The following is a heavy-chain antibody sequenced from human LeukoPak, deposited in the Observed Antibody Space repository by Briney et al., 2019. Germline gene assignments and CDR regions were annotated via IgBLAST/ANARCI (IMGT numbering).Heavy chain of an antibody. J-gene: IGHJ3*02. Sequence: SEALSLTCTVSGGSMTSHYWSWIRQSPGKGLEWIGYMYNSESRNDNPSLKSRVTISLDTSKNQFYLILSSVTAADTAVYYCARGWPDGSGYYRDAFDIWGQGTMVTVSS. CDR3: ARGWPDGSGYYRDAFDI. CDR2: MYNSESR. CDR1: GGSMTSHY. D-gene: IGHD3-22*01. V-gene: IGHV4-59*11.